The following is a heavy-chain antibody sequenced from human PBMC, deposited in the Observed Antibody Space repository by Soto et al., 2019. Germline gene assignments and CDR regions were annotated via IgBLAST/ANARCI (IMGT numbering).Heavy chain of an antibody. Sequence: GGSLRLSCAASGFTFSSYGMHWVRRAPGKGLERVAVIWYDGSNKYYAESVKGRFTISRDNSKNTLYLQMNSLRAEDTAVYYCAREGPYCSGGSCYQAFDYWGQGALVTVSS. CDR3: AREGPYCSGGSCYQAFDY. D-gene: IGHD2-15*01. J-gene: IGHJ4*02. CDR2: IWYDGSNK. V-gene: IGHV3-33*01. CDR1: GFTFSSYG.